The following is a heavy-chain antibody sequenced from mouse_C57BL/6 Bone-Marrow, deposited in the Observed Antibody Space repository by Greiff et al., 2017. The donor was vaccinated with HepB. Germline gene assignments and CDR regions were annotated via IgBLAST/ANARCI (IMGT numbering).Heavy chain of an antibody. D-gene: IGHD1-2*01. J-gene: IGHJ3*01. Sequence: EVHLVESGPELVKPGASVKIPCKASGYTFTDYNMDWVKQSHGKSLEWIGDINPNNGGTIYNQKFKGKATLTVDKSSSTAYMELRSLTSEDTAVYYCAREGYYGSWFAYWGQGTLVTVSA. CDR2: INPNNGGT. CDR1: GYTFTDYN. CDR3: AREGYYGSWFAY. V-gene: IGHV1-18*01.